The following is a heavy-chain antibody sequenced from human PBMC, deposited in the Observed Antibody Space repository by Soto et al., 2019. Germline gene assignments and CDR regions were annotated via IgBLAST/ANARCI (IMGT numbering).Heavy chain of an antibody. CDR2: ISASNGTT. J-gene: IGHJ6*02. Sequence: QVQLVQSGAEVKKPWASVKVSCKASGYTFTRYGIRWVRQAPGQGLEWMGWISASNGTTNYAQKLQGRVTMTTDTSKRTAYMELRRLRSEDTAVYSCARDDGDRDQPLDLEDYDYGMDVWGQGTTVTVSS. D-gene: IGHD2-2*01. V-gene: IGHV1-18*01. CDR1: GYTFTRYG. CDR3: ARDDGDRDQPLDLEDYDYGMDV.